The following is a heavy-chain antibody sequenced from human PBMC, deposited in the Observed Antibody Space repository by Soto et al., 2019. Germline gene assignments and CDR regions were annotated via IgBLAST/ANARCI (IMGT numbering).Heavy chain of an antibody. CDR1: GFTFSSYS. CDR2: ISSSSSYI. J-gene: IGHJ4*02. D-gene: IGHD3-22*01. CDR3: ASLVVTTHLVFDY. V-gene: IGHV3-21*01. Sequence: NPGGSLSLSCAASGFTFSSYSMNWVRQAPGKGLEWVSSISSSSSYIYYADSVKGRFTISRDNAENSLYLQMNSLRAEDTAVYYCASLVVTTHLVFDYWGQGTLVTVSS.